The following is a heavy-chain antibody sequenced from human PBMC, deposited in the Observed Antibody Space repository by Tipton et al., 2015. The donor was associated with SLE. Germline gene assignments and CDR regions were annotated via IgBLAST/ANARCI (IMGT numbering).Heavy chain of an antibody. Sequence: TLSLTCTVSGGSISSSSYYWGWIRQPPGKGLEWIGSVYHSGSTYYNPSLKSRVTISLDTSKNQFSLKLSSVTAADTAVYYCASQREYAFDIWGQGTVVTVSS. CDR3: ASQREYAFDI. CDR2: VYHSGST. J-gene: IGHJ3*02. CDR1: GGSISSSSYY. V-gene: IGHV4-39*07.